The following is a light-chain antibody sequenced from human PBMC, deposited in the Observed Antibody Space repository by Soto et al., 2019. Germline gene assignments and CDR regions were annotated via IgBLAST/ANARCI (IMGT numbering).Light chain of an antibody. CDR1: QSISSY. CDR2: DAS. CDR3: QQRSNWPPIT. Sequence: EIVLTQSPATLSLSPGERATLSCRASQSISSYLAWYQQKPGQPPRLLIYDASNRAAGIPARFSGSGSGTDFTLTISSLEPEDFAVYYCQQRSNWPPITFGQGTRLEI. V-gene: IGKV3-11*01. J-gene: IGKJ5*01.